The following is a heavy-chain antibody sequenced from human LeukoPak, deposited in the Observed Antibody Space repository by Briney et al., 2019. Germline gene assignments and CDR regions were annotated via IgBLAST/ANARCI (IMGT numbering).Heavy chain of an antibody. CDR2: MNPNSGNT. Sequence: ASVKVSCKASGYTFTSYDINWVRQATGQGLEWMGWMNPNSGNTGCAQKFQGRVTMTRNTSISTAYMELSSLRSEDTAVYYCARWHCSGGSCRLDYWGQGTLVTVSS. V-gene: IGHV1-8*01. J-gene: IGHJ4*02. CDR1: GYTFTSYD. D-gene: IGHD2-15*01. CDR3: ARWHCSGGSCRLDY.